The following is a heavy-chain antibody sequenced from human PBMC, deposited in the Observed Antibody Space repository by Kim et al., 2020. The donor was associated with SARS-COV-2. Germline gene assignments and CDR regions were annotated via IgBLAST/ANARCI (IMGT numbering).Heavy chain of an antibody. CDR3: ARGRINYGPQCDY. J-gene: IGHJ4*02. D-gene: IGHD3-16*01. Sequence: YADSVKGRFTISRDNAKNSLYLQMNSLRAEDTAVYYCARGRINYGPQCDYWGQGTLVTVSS. V-gene: IGHV3-21*01.